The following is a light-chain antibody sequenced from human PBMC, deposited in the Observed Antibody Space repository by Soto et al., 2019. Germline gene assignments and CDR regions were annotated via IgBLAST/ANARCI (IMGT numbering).Light chain of an antibody. CDR3: QQRSNWPPFT. CDR2: DAS. J-gene: IGKJ4*01. CDR1: QSVSSY. Sequence: EIVLTQSPATLSLSPGERAALSCRASQSVSSYLAWYQQKPGQAPRLLIYDASNRATGIPARFSGSGSGTDFTLTISSLESEDFAVYYCQQRSNWPPFTFGGGTKVDIK. V-gene: IGKV3-11*01.